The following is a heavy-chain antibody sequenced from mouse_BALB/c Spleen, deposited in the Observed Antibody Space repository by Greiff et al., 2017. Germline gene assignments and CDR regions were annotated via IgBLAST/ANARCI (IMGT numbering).Heavy chain of an antibody. CDR3: ARINYRYDAWFAY. J-gene: IGHJ3*01. Sequence: QVTLKVSGPGILQPSQTLSLTCSFSGFSLSTSGMGVGWIRQPSGKGLEWLAHIWWDDDKRYNPALKSRLTISKDTSSNQVFLKIASVDTADTATYYCARINYRYDAWFAYWGQGTLVTVSA. V-gene: IGHV8-8*01. D-gene: IGHD2-14*01. CDR1: GFSLSTSGMG. CDR2: IWWDDDK.